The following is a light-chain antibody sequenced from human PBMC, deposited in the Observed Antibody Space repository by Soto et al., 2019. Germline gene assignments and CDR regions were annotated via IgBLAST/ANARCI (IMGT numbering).Light chain of an antibody. J-gene: IGKJ4*01. CDR1: QSLLHTNGYSY. CDR2: LNS. CDR3: MQLRDIPLT. V-gene: IGKV2-28*01. Sequence: DIVMTQSPLSLSVTPGEAASIYCRSNQSLLHTNGYSYLDLYLQKPGQYPQLLIYLNSNRASGVHYRFSGGGSGTDCTLEISRVEAEDVGVYYCMQLRDIPLTFGGGTKVEI.